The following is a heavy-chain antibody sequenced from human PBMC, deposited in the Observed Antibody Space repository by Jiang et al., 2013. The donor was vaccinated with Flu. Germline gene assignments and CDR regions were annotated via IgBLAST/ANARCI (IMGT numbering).Heavy chain of an antibody. CDR1: DSPSVAMA. CDR3: AKCGKGAARLGVGVRQGWYFDL. V-gene: IGHV3-30*18. CDR2: ISYDGSNK. Sequence: QLVEVWGRRGPAWEVPRDSPVQPLDSPSVAMACTGSARAPGKGLEWVAVISYDGSNKYYADSVKGRFTISRDNSKNTLYLQMNSLRAEDTAVYYCAKCGKGAARLGVGVRQGWYFDLWGQGTLVTVSS. J-gene: IGHJ2*01. D-gene: IGHD6-6*01.